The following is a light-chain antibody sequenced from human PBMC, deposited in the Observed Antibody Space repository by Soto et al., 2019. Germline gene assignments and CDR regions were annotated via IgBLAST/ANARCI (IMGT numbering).Light chain of an antibody. J-gene: IGKJ1*01. Sequence: DIQMTQSPSTLSASVGDRVTITCRASQSISTYLNWYQQKLGKAPTLLIYAASSLQSGVPSRFSGGGSGTDFTLTISSLQPEDFATYFCQQCYSSPRTFGQGTKVYIK. CDR2: AAS. V-gene: IGKV1-39*01. CDR1: QSISTY. CDR3: QQCYSSPRT.